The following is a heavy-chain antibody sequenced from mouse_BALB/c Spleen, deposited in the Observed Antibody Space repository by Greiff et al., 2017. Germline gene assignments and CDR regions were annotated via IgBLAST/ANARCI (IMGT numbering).Heavy chain of an antibody. CDR3: ARVYGNYGAMDY. D-gene: IGHD2-1*01. CDR1: GFSLTGYG. V-gene: IGHV2-6-7*01. J-gene: IGHJ4*01. Sequence: VQLQQSGPGLVQPSQSLSITCTVSGFSLTGYGVNWVRQPPGKGLEWLGMIWGDGSTDYNSALKSRLSISKDNSKSQVFLKMNSLQTDDTARYYCARVYGNYGAMDYWGQGTSVTVSS. CDR2: IWGDGST.